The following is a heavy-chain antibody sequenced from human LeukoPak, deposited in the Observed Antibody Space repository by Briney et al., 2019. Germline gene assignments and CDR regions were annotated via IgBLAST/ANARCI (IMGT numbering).Heavy chain of an antibody. CDR3: AKVLGEEQWHIYYFDY. J-gene: IGHJ4*02. CDR1: GFTFSSYA. V-gene: IGHV3-23*01. D-gene: IGHD6-19*01. CDR2: ISGSGGST. Sequence: PGGSLRLSCAASGFTFSSYAMSWVRQAPGKGLEWVSAISGSGGSTYYADSVKGRFTISIDNSKNTLYLQMNSLRAEDTAVYYCAKVLGEEQWHIYYFDYWGQGTLVTVSS.